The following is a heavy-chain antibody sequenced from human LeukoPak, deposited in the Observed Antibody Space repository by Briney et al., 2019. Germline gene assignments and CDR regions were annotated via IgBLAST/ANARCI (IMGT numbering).Heavy chain of an antibody. V-gene: IGHV3-23*01. Sequence: GGSLRLSCAASGFSFNSYAMSWVRQAPGKGLEWVSAVSGRGERTYYADFVQGRFSISRDNAKNSLYLQMNSLRAEDTAVYYCARAWSSYYYDNWGQGTLVTVSS. J-gene: IGHJ4*02. CDR1: GFSFNSYA. CDR3: ARAWSSYYYDN. D-gene: IGHD2-21*01. CDR2: VSGRGERT.